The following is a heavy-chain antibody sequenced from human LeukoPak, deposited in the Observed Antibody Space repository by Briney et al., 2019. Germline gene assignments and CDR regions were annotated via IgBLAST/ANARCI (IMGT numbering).Heavy chain of an antibody. CDR3: ARCFKDTAIVMEGMDV. CDR2: TYYSGST. J-gene: IGHJ6*02. V-gene: IGHV4-59*08. Sequence: SETLSLTCTVAGGSINSYYWSWVRQPPGKGVEWVGYTYYSGSTRYNPSLTSRVTISVDTSKNQFSLKLTSVTAADTAVYYCARCFKDTAIVMEGMDVWGQGTTVTVSS. CDR1: GGSINSYY. D-gene: IGHD5-18*01.